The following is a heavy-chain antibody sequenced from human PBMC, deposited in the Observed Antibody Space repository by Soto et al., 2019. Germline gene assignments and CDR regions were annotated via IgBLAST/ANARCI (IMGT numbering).Heavy chain of an antibody. CDR1: GYSFTGHY. CDR2: INPNSGGT. CDR3: AAVTGGVTLDY. J-gene: IGHJ4*02. D-gene: IGHD6-19*01. V-gene: IGHV1-2*02. Sequence: ASVKVSCKASGYSFTGHYMHWVRQAPGQGLEWMGWINPNSGGTSYAQKFQGRVTMTRDTSISTAYMELSRLTSDDTAVYYCAAVTGGVTLDYWGQGTLVTVSS.